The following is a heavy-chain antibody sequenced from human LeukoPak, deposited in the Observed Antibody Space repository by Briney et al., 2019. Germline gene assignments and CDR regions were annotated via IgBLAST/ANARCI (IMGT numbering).Heavy chain of an antibody. V-gene: IGHV3-21*01. Sequence: GGALRLSCVGSGFTLSSYSMKWVRPAPGEGLGWGSSISSSSSYIYYADSVKGRFTISRDNAKNSLYLQMNSLRAEDTAVYYCARAVAGTNRPTLFDYWGQGTLVTVSS. J-gene: IGHJ4*02. CDR1: GFTLSSYS. D-gene: IGHD6-19*01. CDR3: ARAVAGTNRPTLFDY. CDR2: ISSSSSYI.